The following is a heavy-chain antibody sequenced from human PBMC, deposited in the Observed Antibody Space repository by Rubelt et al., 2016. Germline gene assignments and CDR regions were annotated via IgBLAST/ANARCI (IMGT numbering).Heavy chain of an antibody. J-gene: IGHJ4*02. V-gene: IGHV4-4*07. Sequence: VQLQESGPGLVKPSETLSLTCTVSGASMNSHYWNWIRQPAGKGLEWIGRIHTSGSTNYNPSLKSRVTLSVDTSKNQFSLKLSSVTAADTAVYNCARDRSIAAAGTGFDYWGQGTLVTVSS. CDR1: GASMNSHY. CDR3: ARDRSIAAAGTGFDY. CDR2: IHTSGST. D-gene: IGHD6-13*01.